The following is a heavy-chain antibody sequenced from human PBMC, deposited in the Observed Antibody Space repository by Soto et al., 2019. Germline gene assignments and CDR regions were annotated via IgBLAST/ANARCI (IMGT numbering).Heavy chain of an antibody. J-gene: IGHJ3*02. Sequence: GASVKLSCTASGGTFSSYTISCVRQAPGQGLEWMGRIIPILGIANYAQKFQGRVTITADKSTSTAYMELSSLRSEDTAVYYCARDYGDYFAFDIWGQGTMVTV. CDR3: ARDYGDYFAFDI. CDR1: GGTFSSYT. D-gene: IGHD4-17*01. V-gene: IGHV1-69*04. CDR2: IIPILGIA.